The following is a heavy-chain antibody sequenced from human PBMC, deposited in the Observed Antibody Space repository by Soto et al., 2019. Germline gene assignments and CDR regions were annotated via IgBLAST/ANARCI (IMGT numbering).Heavy chain of an antibody. CDR3: VRTPVTALDPGFDY. V-gene: IGHV1-69*13. CDR1: GGTFSSYA. Sequence: SVKVSCKASGGTFSSYAISWVRQAPGQGLEWMGGIIPIFGTANYAQKFQGRVTITADESTSTAYMELSSLRSEDTAVYYCVRTPVTALDPGFDYRAQRTPVTGSS. CDR2: IIPIFGTA. J-gene: IGHJ4*02. D-gene: IGHD2-21*02.